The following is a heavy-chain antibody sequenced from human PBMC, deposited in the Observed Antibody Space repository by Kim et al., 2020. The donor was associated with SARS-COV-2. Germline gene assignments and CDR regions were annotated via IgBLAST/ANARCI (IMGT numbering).Heavy chain of an antibody. CDR2: IYSGGSST. D-gene: IGHD1-26*01. Sequence: GGSLRLSCAASGFTFSSYAMSWVRQAPGKGLEWVSVIYSGGSSTYYADSVKGRFTISRDNSKNTLYLQMNSLRAEDTAVYYCAKYSGSFHDAFDIWGQGTMVTVSS. CDR1: GFTFSSYA. J-gene: IGHJ3*02. CDR3: AKYSGSFHDAFDI. V-gene: IGHV3-23*03.